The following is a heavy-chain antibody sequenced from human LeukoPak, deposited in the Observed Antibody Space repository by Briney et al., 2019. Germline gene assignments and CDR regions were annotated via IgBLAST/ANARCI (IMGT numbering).Heavy chain of an antibody. J-gene: IGHJ3*01. V-gene: IGHV3-30*03. CDR2: VSNDGSDQ. CDR3: ARGPDPVVRGPRRAFDL. CDR1: GFTFSDYC. D-gene: IGHD3-10*01. Sequence: GGSLRLSCVASGFTFSDYCMNWVRQAPGKGLEWVSVVSNDGSDQDYTDSVKGRFIISRDDSKSTVYLQMNSLRVDDTAMYYCARGPDPVVRGPRRAFDLWGQGTMVTVSS.